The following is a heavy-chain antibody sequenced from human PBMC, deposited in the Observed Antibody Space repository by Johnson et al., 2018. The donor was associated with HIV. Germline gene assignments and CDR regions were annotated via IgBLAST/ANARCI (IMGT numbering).Heavy chain of an antibody. Sequence: VQLVESGGGLVQPGGSLRLSCAASGFTFSSYWMSWVRQAPGKGLEWVANIKQAGSEKYYVDSVKGRFTISRDNAKNSLYLQMNSLRAEDTAVYYCASSCSGAGEDAFDIWGQGTMVTVSS. J-gene: IGHJ3*02. CDR1: GFTFSSYW. V-gene: IGHV3-7*05. CDR3: ASSCSGAGEDAFDI. D-gene: IGHD1-26*01. CDR2: IKQAGSEK.